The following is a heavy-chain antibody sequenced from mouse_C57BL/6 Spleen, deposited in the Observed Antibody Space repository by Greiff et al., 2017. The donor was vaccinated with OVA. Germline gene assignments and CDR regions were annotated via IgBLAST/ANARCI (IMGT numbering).Heavy chain of an antibody. CDR1: GYTFTSYW. D-gene: IGHD4-1*01. J-gene: IGHJ2*01. CDR3: ARQGTGTLFDY. Sequence: QVQLQQPGAELVRPGSSVTLSCKASGYTFTSYWMHWVKQRPIQGLEWIGNIDPSDSETHYNQKFKDKATLTVDKSSSTAYMQLSSLTSEDYAVYYCARQGTGTLFDYWGQGTTLTVSS. CDR2: IDPSDSET. V-gene: IGHV1-52*01.